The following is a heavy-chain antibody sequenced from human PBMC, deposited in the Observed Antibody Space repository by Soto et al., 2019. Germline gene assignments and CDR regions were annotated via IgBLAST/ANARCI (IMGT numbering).Heavy chain of an antibody. CDR3: AKANGDYVLGPLDY. CDR1: GFTFSSYA. J-gene: IGHJ4*02. Sequence: EVQLLESGGGLVQPGGSLRLSCAASGFTFSSYAMSWVRQAPGKGPEWVSAISGSGGSTYYADSVKGRFTISRDNSKNTLYLQMNSLRAEDTAVYYCAKANGDYVLGPLDYWGQGTLVTVSS. V-gene: IGHV3-23*01. D-gene: IGHD4-17*01. CDR2: ISGSGGST.